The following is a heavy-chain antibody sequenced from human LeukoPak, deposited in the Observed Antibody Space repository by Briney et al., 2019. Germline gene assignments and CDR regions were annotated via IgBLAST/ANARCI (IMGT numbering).Heavy chain of an antibody. CDR2: IIPIFGIA. CDR3: ARDNSPIVATIYYGMDV. Sequence: SVKVSCKAPGGTFSSYAISWVRQAPGQGLEWMGRIIPIFGIANYAQKFQGRVTITADKSTSTAYMELSSLRSEDTAVYYCARDNSPIVATIYYGMDVWGQGTTVTVSS. J-gene: IGHJ6*02. D-gene: IGHD5-12*01. CDR1: GGTFSSYA. V-gene: IGHV1-69*04.